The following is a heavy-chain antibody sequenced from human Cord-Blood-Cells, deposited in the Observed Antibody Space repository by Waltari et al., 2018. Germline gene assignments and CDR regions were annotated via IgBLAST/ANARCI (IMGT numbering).Heavy chain of an antibody. CDR3: ARSTDVDTAMVYYFDY. Sequence: QVQLVQSGAEVKKPGSSVKVSCKASGGTFSSYAISWVRQAPGQGLEWMGGISPIFGTANYAQKFQGRVTITADESTSTAYMELSSLRSEDTAVYYCARSTDVDTAMVYYFDYWGQGTLVTVSS. V-gene: IGHV1-69*01. CDR2: ISPIFGTA. D-gene: IGHD5-18*01. J-gene: IGHJ4*02. CDR1: GGTFSSYA.